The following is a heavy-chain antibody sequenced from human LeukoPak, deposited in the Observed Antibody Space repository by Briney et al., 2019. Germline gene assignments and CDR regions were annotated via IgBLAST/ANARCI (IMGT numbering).Heavy chain of an antibody. Sequence: GGSLRLSCAASGFTFSSYWMSWVRQAPGKGLEWVANIKQDGSEKYYVDSVKGRFTISRDNAKTSLYLQMNSLRAEDTAVYYCAREARLRYFDWLEGANDAFDIWGQGTMVTVSS. CDR2: IKQDGSEK. D-gene: IGHD3-9*01. CDR3: AREARLRYFDWLEGANDAFDI. CDR1: GFTFSSYW. V-gene: IGHV3-7*03. J-gene: IGHJ3*02.